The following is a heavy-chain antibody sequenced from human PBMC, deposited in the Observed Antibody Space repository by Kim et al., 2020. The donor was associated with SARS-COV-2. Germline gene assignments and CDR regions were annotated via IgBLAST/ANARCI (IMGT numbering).Heavy chain of an antibody. V-gene: IGHV1-24*01. CDR1: GYTLTELS. Sequence: ASVKVSCKVSGYTLTELSMHWVRQAPGKGLEWMGGFDPEDGETIYAQKFQGRVTMTEDTSTDTAYMELSSLRSEDTAVYYCATRYCSSTSCSPREIYYYYMDVWGKGTTVTVSS. J-gene: IGHJ6*03. D-gene: IGHD2-2*01. CDR2: FDPEDGET. CDR3: ATRYCSSTSCSPREIYYYYMDV.